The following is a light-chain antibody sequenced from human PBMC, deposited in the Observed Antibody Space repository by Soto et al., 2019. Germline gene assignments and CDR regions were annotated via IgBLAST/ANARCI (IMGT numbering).Light chain of an antibody. CDR2: KAS. J-gene: IGKJ1*01. Sequence: SRTPSSLSASVGARVTITCRASQDIRNDLGWYQKKPGKAPNLLIYKASTLQSGVPSRFSGNGSGTEFTLTITSLQPDDSATYYCQQYNGLPTWTFGQGTKVDIK. V-gene: IGKV1-17*01. CDR1: QDIRND. CDR3: QQYNGLPTWT.